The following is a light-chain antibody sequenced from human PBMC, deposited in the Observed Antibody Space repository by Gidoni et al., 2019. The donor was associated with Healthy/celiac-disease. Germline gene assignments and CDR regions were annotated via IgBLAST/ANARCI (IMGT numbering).Light chain of an antibody. CDR2: DAS. CDR1: QDIRNY. Sequence: DIQMTQSPSSLSASVGDRVTITCQASQDIRNYLNWYQQKPGKAPKLLIYDASNLETGVPSRFSGSGSGTDFTFTISSLQPEDIATYYCQQYDNLPLLAFXGXTKVEIK. V-gene: IGKV1-33*01. J-gene: IGKJ4*01. CDR3: QQYDNLPLLA.